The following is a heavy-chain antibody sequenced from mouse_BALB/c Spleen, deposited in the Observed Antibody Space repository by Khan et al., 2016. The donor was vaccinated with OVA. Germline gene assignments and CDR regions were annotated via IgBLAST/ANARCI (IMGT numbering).Heavy chain of an antibody. D-gene: IGHD1-1*01. CDR3: ARRNYYGYYLDY. J-gene: IGHJ2*01. CDR2: ISYSGVT. Sequence: VQLQQSGPGLVKPSQSLSLTCTVTGYSITSGYAWNWIRQFPGNKLEWMGYISYSGVTSYTPSLKSRISITRDTSKNQSFMQLNSVTTEDTATYYCARRNYYGYYLDYWGQGTTLTVSS. CDR1: GYSITSGYA. V-gene: IGHV3-2*02.